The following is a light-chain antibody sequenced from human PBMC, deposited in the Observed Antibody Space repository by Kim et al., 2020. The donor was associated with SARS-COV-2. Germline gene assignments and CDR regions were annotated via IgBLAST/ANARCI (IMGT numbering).Light chain of an antibody. CDR3: QQRSNWPLT. CDR1: QSVGRY. J-gene: IGKJ4*01. V-gene: IGKV3-11*01. CDR2: VAS. Sequence: LSPGERAIIACRASQSVGRYLTWNQQKPGQAPGLLSCVASNRATGIPARFSGSGSGTDFTLTISSLEPEDFAVYFCQQRSNWPLTFGGGTKVDIK.